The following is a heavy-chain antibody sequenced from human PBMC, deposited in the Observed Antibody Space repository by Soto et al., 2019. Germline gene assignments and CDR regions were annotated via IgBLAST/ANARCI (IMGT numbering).Heavy chain of an antibody. J-gene: IGHJ4*02. D-gene: IGHD5-18*01. CDR2: SCDSGRT. V-gene: IGHV4-59*01. Sequence: QVQLQESGPGLVKPSETLSLTCSVSGDSIGNYFWSWLRQPPGKGLQWIGYSCDSGRTNYSPSRTTRVTISVDTSKNRFSLILTSVTAADTAVYYCASEMGYNYETRGHFDSWGQGTLVTVSS. CDR3: ASEMGYNYETRGHFDS. CDR1: GDSIGNYF.